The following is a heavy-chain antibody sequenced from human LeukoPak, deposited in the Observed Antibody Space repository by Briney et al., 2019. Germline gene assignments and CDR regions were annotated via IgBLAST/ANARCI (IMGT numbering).Heavy chain of an antibody. CDR2: ISSSSSYI. V-gene: IGHV3-21*01. J-gene: IGHJ5*02. D-gene: IGHD6-13*01. CDR3: ARVSSSWYSNYWFDP. CDR1: GFTFSICA. Sequence: PGGSLRLSCAASGFTFSICAMNWVRQAPGKGLEWVSSISSSSSYIYYADSVKGRFTISRDNAKNSLYLQMNSLRAEDTAVYYCARVSSSWYSNYWFDPWGQGTLVTVSS.